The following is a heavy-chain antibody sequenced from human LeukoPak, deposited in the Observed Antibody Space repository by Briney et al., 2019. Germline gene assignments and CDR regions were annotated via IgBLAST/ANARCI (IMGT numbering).Heavy chain of an antibody. CDR3: AREPQNYDFWSGYYKDGMDV. CDR2: IIPILGIA. CDR1: GGTFSSYA. V-gene: IGHV1-69*04. J-gene: IGHJ6*02. Sequence: ASVKVSCKASGGTFSSYAISWVRQAPGQGLEWMGRIIPILGIANYAQKFQGRVTMTRNTSISTAYMELSSLRSEDTAVYYCAREPQNYDFWSGYYKDGMDVWGQGTTVTVSS. D-gene: IGHD3-3*01.